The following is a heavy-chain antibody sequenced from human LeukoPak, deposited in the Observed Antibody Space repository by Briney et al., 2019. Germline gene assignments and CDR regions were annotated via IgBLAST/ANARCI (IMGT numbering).Heavy chain of an antibody. V-gene: IGHV1-2*06. J-gene: IGHJ4*02. CDR1: GYTFIDYY. CDR3: AIGIPALGTFDY. D-gene: IGHD6-13*01. Sequence: GESLKISCKASGYTFIDYYIQWVRQAPGQGLEWMGRINPNSGGTNYAQKFQGRVTMSRDTSINTAYMELSSLRSDDTAVYHCAIGIPALGTFDYWGQGTLVTVSS. CDR2: INPNSGGT.